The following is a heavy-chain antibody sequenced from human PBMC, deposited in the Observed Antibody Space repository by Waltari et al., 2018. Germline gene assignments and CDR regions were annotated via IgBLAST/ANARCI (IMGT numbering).Heavy chain of an antibody. CDR3: ARGVYHGWYSLDY. D-gene: IGHD6-19*01. V-gene: IGHV3-53*02. Sequence: EVQLVETGGGLIQPGGSLRLSCAASGFTVSSNYMSWVRQAPGKGLEWVSVIYSGGSTYYADSVKGRFTISGDNSKNTLYLQMNSLRAEDTAVYYCARGVYHGWYSLDYWGQGTLVTVSS. CDR2: IYSGGST. CDR1: GFTVSSNY. J-gene: IGHJ4*02.